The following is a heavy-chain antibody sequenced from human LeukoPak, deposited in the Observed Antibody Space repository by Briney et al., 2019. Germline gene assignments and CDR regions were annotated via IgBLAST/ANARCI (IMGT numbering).Heavy chain of an antibody. Sequence: PSETLSLTCTVSGGSISSYYWSWIRQPAGKGLEWIGRIYTSGSTNYNPSLKSRVTMSVDTSKNQFSLKLSSVTAADTAVYYCARLDTSNYVWGSYRYGTFDYWGQGTLVTVSS. CDR2: IYTSGST. J-gene: IGHJ4*02. CDR1: GGSISSYY. V-gene: IGHV4-4*07. CDR3: ARLDTSNYVWGSYRYGTFDY. D-gene: IGHD3-16*02.